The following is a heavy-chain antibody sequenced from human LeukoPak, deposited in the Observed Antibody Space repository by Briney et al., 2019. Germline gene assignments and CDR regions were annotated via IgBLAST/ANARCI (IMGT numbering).Heavy chain of an antibody. Sequence: SETLSLTCTVSGGSISSSSYYWGWIRQPPGKGLEWIGSIYYSGSTNYNPSLKSRVTISVDTSKNQFSLKLSSVTAADTAVYYCARGLDWNLDYWGQGTLVTVSS. CDR3: ARGLDWNLDY. D-gene: IGHD1-1*01. CDR2: IYYSGST. CDR1: GGSISSSSYY. V-gene: IGHV4-39*07. J-gene: IGHJ4*02.